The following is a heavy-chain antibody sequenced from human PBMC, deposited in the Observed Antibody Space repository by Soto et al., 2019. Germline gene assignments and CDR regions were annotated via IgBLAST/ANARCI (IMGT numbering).Heavy chain of an antibody. V-gene: IGHV3-23*01. D-gene: IGHD6-13*01. Sequence: PGGSLRLSCAASGLTFSGSAMSWVRQAPGKGLEWVSSISVTGASTYYADSVQGRFTVSRDNSKDTFFLEMSSLRAEDTAVYFCAKIRSIAAAFSDYWGQGTLVTVSS. J-gene: IGHJ4*02. CDR2: ISVTGAST. CDR1: GLTFSGSA. CDR3: AKIRSIAAAFSDY.